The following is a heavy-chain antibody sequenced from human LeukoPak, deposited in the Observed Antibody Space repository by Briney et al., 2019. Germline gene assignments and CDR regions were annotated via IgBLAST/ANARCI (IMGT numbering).Heavy chain of an antibody. Sequence: GGSLRLSCAASGFTFDDYGVSWVRQAPGKGLEWVSSISSSSSYMFYADSVKGRFTISRDNAKKSLYLQMNSLRAEDTAVYYCARGYYCDYWGQGTLVTVSS. CDR3: ARGYYCDY. D-gene: IGHD3-10*01. CDR1: GFTFDDYG. V-gene: IGHV3-21*04. CDR2: ISSSSSYM. J-gene: IGHJ4*02.